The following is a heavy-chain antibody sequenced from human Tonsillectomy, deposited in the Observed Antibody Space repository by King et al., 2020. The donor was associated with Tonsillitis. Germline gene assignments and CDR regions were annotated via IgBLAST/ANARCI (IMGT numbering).Heavy chain of an antibody. CDR2: IKQDGSNK. CDR1: GFIFSNYW. J-gene: IGHJ4*02. Sequence: VQLVESGGGLVQPGGSLRLSCVASGFIFSNYWMSWVRQAPGKGLEWVANIKQDGSNKHYVDSVKGRFTISRDNAKSSLYLQMDSLRAEDTAVYYCASGSSPFGRETYTPNHAYWGRGTLVTVSS. V-gene: IGHV3-7*03. CDR3: ASGSSPFGRETYTPNHAY. D-gene: IGHD1-14*01.